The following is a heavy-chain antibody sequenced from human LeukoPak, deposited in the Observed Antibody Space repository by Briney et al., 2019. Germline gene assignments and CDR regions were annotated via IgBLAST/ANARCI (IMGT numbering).Heavy chain of an antibody. J-gene: IGHJ4*02. CDR2: INSDGSST. D-gene: IGHD6-13*01. V-gene: IGHV3-74*01. Sequence: GGSLRLSCAASGFTFSSYWMHWVRQAPGKGLVWVSRINSDGSSTTYADSVKGRFSISRDNAKNTLYLQMNSLRAEDTAEYYCARGLRGYSSYCKDYWGQGTLVTVSS. CDR3: ARGLRGYSSYCKDY. CDR1: GFTFSSYW.